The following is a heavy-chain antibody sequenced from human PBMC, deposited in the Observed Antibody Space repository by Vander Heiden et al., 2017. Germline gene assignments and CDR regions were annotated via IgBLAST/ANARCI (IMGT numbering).Heavy chain of an antibody. CDR1: GFTFDDYA. V-gene: IGHV3-9*01. CDR2: ISWNSGSI. Sequence: EVQLVESGGGLVQPGRSLRLSCAASGFTFDDYAMHWVRQAPGKGLGWVAGISWNSGSIGYADSVKGRFTISRDNAKNSLYLQMNSLRAEDTALYYCAKDMGVGATGDFDYWGQGTLVTVSS. CDR3: AKDMGVGATGDFDY. J-gene: IGHJ4*02. D-gene: IGHD1-26*01.